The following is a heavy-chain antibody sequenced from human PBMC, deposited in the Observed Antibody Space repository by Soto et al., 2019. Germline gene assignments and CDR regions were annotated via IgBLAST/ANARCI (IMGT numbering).Heavy chain of an antibody. CDR3: ARVYGYYYHYMDV. V-gene: IGHV1-8*01. D-gene: IGHD2-8*01. Sequence: QAYLEQSGAEVKKPGASVKVSCKASGYSLTDYAITWVRQASGQGLEYVGWISPDSGNTDYAHKFQGRDTMTSNTSINTAYMEVSSLRSDDTAVYYCARVYGYYYHYMDVWGKGTTVTVSS. CDR1: GYSLTDYA. CDR2: ISPDSGNT. J-gene: IGHJ6*03.